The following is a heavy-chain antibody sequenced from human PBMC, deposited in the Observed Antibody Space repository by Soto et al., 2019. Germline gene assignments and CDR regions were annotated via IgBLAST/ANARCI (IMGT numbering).Heavy chain of an antibody. CDR2: INHSGST. J-gene: IGHJ4*02. Sequence: SETLSLTCAVYGGAFSGYYWSWIRQPPGKGLEWIGEINHSGSTNYNPSLKSRFTISVDTSKNQFCLMLGSVTAADTAVYYCARGLEYCSGGSCYPAVKWDYWGQGTLVTVSS. V-gene: IGHV4-34*01. CDR1: GGAFSGYY. D-gene: IGHD2-15*01. CDR3: ARGLEYCSGGSCYPAVKWDY.